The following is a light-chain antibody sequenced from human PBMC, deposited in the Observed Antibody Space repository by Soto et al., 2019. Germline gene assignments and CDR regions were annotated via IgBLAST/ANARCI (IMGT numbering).Light chain of an antibody. CDR3: QQYNSYVYT. J-gene: IGKJ2*01. CDR1: QSISSW. Sequence: DIQMTQSPSTLSASVGDRVTITCRASQSISSWLAWYQQKPGKAPKLLIYKAPSLESGVPSRFSGSGSGKEYTITSSSVQYDDFATYYCQQYNSYVYTFGQGTKLEIK. CDR2: KAP. V-gene: IGKV1-5*03.